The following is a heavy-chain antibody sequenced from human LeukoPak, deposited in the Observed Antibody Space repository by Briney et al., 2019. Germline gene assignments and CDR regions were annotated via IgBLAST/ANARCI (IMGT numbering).Heavy chain of an antibody. CDR1: GYTFTNYA. Sequence: ASVTVSCKASGYTFTNYAMHWVRQAPGQRLEWMGWINVGNGNTKYSQKFQGRVTITRDTSASTAYMELSSLRSEDTAVYYCATMTTVTREGNYWGQGTLVTVSS. J-gene: IGHJ4*02. V-gene: IGHV1-3*01. CDR2: INVGNGNT. D-gene: IGHD4-11*01. CDR3: ATMTTVTREGNY.